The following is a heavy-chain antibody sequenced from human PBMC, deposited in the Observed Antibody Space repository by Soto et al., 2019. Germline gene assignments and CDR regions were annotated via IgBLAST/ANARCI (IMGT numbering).Heavy chain of an antibody. V-gene: IGHV1-18*01. Sequence: QVQLVQSGPEVKKPGASVKVSCKTSGYTFTNYGISWVRQAPGQGLEWMGWITTDKGKTTYAQKFQGRVTMTTDTSTITAYTELRSLRSDDTAMSYCATRSPAFDYWGQGTPVTVSS. CDR1: GYTFTNYG. J-gene: IGHJ4*02. CDR3: ATRSPAFDY. CDR2: ITTDKGKT.